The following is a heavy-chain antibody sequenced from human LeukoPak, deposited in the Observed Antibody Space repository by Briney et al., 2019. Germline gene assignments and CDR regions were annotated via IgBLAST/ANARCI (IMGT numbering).Heavy chain of an antibody. CDR3: AKPLDIVVVTAADY. CDR1: GFTFSSYA. Sequence: GGSLRLSCAASGFTFSSYAMSWVRQAPGKGLEWVSAISGSGGSTYYADSVKGRFTISRGNSKNTLYLQMNSLRAEDTAVYYCAKPLDIVVVTAADYWGQGTLVTVSS. CDR2: ISGSGGST. D-gene: IGHD2-21*02. V-gene: IGHV3-23*01. J-gene: IGHJ4*02.